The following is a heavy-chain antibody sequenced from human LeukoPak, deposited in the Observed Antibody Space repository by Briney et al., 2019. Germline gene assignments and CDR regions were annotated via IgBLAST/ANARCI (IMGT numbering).Heavy chain of an antibody. V-gene: IGHV3-21*01. Sequence: GGSLRLSCTASGLTFSSYSMNWVRQAPGKGLEWVSYIRSSGTYIYHADSVKGRFTISRDNAKNSLYLQMNSLRAEDTAVYYCARDDFNDVGYFDYWGQGTQVTVSS. CDR1: GLTFSSYS. CDR3: ARDDFNDVGYFDY. J-gene: IGHJ4*02. CDR2: IRSSGTYI. D-gene: IGHD1-1*01.